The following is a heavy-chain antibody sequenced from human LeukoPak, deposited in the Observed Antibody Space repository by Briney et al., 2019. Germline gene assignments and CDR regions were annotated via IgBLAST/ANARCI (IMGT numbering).Heavy chain of an antibody. V-gene: IGHV1-69*05. CDR2: IIPIFGTA. CDR1: GGTFSSYA. Sequence: SVKVSCKASGGTFSSYAINWVRQAPGQGLEWMGGIIPIFGTANYAQKFQGRVTITTDESTSTAYTELSSLRSEDTAVYYCASRYCSSTSCYKGNYYYYYTDVWGKGTTVTVSS. CDR3: ASRYCSSTSCYKGNYYYYYTDV. D-gene: IGHD2-2*02. J-gene: IGHJ6*03.